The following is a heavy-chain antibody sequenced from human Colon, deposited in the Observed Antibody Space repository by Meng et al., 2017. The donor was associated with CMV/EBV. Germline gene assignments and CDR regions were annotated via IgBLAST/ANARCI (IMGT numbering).Heavy chain of an antibody. J-gene: IGHJ6*02. V-gene: IGHV4-34*01. CDR1: SGSFSGHY. CDR2: INHSGST. CDR3: ARSRQYNSYGMDV. D-gene: IGHD4-11*01. Sequence: GSLRLSCAVYSGSFSGHYWSWIRQPPGKGLQWIGEINHSGSTNYNPSLKSRVTMSVDTSKKEFSLKVSSVTAADTAVYYCARSRQYNSYGMDVWGQGTTVTVS.